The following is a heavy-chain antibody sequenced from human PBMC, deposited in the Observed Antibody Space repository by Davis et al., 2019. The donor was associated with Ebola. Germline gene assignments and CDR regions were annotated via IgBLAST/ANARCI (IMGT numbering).Heavy chain of an antibody. V-gene: IGHV4-59*01. Sequence: PSETLSLTCTVSGGSFNDYYCSWIRQPPGKGLELIGYIYNSGSTDYNPSLRSRVTISVDTSKNQCSLYLNSVTAADTAVYYCAGSPYGSGLYRNWGQGTLATVSS. D-gene: IGHD6-19*01. CDR3: AGSPYGSGLYRN. CDR1: GGSFNDYY. CDR2: IYNSGST. J-gene: IGHJ4*02.